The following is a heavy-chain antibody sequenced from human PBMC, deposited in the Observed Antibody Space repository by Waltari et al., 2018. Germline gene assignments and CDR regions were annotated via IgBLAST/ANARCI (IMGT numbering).Heavy chain of an antibody. D-gene: IGHD6-19*01. CDR1: GFTLSSHW. Sequence: VRLVDSGGGLVQPGGSMSHPCAASGFTLSSHWMSRVPTAPGKGLMWVSRIDPAGTTTTYADSVKGRFTVSGDNAKNTLYLQMNSLRAEDTAVYYCTRGANGWTSWGYYYYGMDVWGQGTTVTVSS. J-gene: IGHJ6*02. CDR3: TRGANGWTSWGYYYYGMDV. CDR2: IDPAGTTT. V-gene: IGHV3-74*03.